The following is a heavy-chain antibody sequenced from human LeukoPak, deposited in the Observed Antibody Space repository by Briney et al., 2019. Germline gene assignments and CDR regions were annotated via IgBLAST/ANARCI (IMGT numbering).Heavy chain of an antibody. D-gene: IGHD3-16*01. CDR1: GGSISSSSYY. J-gene: IGHJ4*02. V-gene: IGHV4-39*01. CDR3: ARNRGSHIDY. CDR2: IYYSGST. Sequence: SETLSLTCTVSGGSISSSSYYWGWIRQPPGTGLEWIGSIYYSGSTYYNPSLKSRVTISVDTSKNQFSLKLSSVTAADTAVYDCARNRGSHIDYWGQGTLVTVSS.